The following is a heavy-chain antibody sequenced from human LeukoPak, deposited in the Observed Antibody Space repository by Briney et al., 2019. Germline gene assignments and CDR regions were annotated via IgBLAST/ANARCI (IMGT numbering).Heavy chain of an antibody. CDR3: ARVSPYCSSTSCYGTRWFDP. CDR2: IYHSGST. CDR1: GYSISSGYY. Sequence: PSETLSLTCTVSGYSISSGYYWGWIRQPPGKGLEWIGSIYHSGSTYYNPSLKSRVTISVDTSKNLFSLKLSSVTAADTAVYYCARVSPYCSSTSCYGTRWFDPWGQGTLVTVSS. J-gene: IGHJ5*02. V-gene: IGHV4-38-2*02. D-gene: IGHD2-2*01.